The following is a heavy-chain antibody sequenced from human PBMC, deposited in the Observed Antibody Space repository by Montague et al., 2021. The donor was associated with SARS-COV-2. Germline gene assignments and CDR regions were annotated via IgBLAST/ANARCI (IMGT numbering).Heavy chain of an antibody. Sequence: VKPTQTLTLTCTFSGFSLSTSGMCVSWIRQPPGKALEWLARIDWDEDKYYSTSLKTRLTISKDTSKNQVVLTMTNMDPVDTATYYCAREYSSGVYFDYWGQGTLVTVSS. CDR2: IDWDEDK. J-gene: IGHJ4*02. V-gene: IGHV2-70*11. D-gene: IGHD6-19*01. CDR1: GFSLSTSGMC. CDR3: AREYSSGVYFDY.